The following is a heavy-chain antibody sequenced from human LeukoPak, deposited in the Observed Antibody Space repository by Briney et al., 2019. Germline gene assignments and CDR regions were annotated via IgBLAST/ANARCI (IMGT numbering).Heavy chain of an antibody. Sequence: GASVKISCKASGYTFTNYYVHWVRQAPGQGLEWMGVINPRGGSTSDAQKFQGRVTMTRDTSTSTAYMELSSLRSEDTAVYYCARDKEYYFDSSGYYLYYFEYWRQGTLVTVSS. CDR1: GYTFTNYY. D-gene: IGHD3-22*01. V-gene: IGHV1-46*01. CDR3: ARDKEYYFDSSGYYLYYFEY. CDR2: INPRGGST. J-gene: IGHJ4*02.